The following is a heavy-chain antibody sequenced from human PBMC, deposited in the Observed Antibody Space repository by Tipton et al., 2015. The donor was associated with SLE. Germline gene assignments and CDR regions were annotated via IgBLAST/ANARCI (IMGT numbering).Heavy chain of an antibody. CDR3: ARGCSSSTCEPFYFFGMDV. D-gene: IGHD2-2*01. V-gene: IGHV4-61*02. J-gene: IGHJ6*02. Sequence: TLSLTCTVSGVSISSASYYWNWIRQPAGKGLEWIGRAYTSGSTNYSPSLESRVTITVDMSKNQFSLRLISVTAADTAVYYCARGCSSSTCEPFYFFGMDVWGQGTTVTVSS. CDR1: GVSISSASYY. CDR2: AYTSGST.